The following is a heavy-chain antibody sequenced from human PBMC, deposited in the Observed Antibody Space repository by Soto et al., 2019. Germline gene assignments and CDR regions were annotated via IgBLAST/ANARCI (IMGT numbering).Heavy chain of an antibody. CDR3: ARDYGNTGGMDV. Sequence: QVQLVQSGVEVKKPGASVKVSCKASGYTFNIYGISWVRQAPGQGLEWLGWISAYNGQTKDAQKFQGRGFMTTDTSTTTAYMELRSLRSDDTAVYYCARDYGNTGGMDVWGQGTTVTVSS. D-gene: IGHD4-4*01. CDR2: ISAYNGQT. V-gene: IGHV1-18*01. CDR1: GYTFNIYG. J-gene: IGHJ6*02.